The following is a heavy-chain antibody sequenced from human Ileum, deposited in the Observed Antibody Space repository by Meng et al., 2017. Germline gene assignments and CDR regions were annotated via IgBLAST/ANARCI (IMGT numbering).Heavy chain of an antibody. Sequence: GSGQALSQSSGPLSPTCAVSGGSSSTSDWWSWVRQPPGKGLEWIGEIHHSGSTNYNPSLKSRVTISVDKSKNQFSLKLNSVTAADTAVYYCAREWSGSYRHFDYWGQGTLVTVSS. CDR1: GGSSSTSDW. CDR3: AREWSGSYRHFDY. CDR2: IHHSGST. D-gene: IGHD1-26*01. J-gene: IGHJ4*02. V-gene: IGHV4-4*02.